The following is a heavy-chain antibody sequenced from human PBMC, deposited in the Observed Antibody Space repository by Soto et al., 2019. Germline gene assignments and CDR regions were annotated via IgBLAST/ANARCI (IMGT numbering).Heavy chain of an antibody. CDR1: GFTFNTYA. V-gene: IGHV3-30*18. CDR3: AKAEGVGYTFGYGLDH. Sequence: QVQLVESGGGVVQPGRSLRLSCAASGFTFNTYAIHWVRQAPGKGLEWVAVISYDGSSQYHADSVKGRVTISRDNSKNTLYLEMNSLRPEDTAVYYCAKAEGVGYTFGYGLDHWGQGSLVTVSS. CDR2: ISYDGSSQ. J-gene: IGHJ4*02. D-gene: IGHD5-18*01.